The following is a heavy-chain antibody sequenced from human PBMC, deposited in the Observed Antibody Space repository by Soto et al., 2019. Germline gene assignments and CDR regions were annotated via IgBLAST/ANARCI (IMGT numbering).Heavy chain of an antibody. Sequence: GGSLRLSCAASGFTFSSYSMNWVRQAPGKGLEWVSSISSGSTAIFYGDSVKGRFIISRDNAENSLYLQMNSLRAEDTAVYYCVRHTCPVDCYSLGYWGLGTLLTVSS. CDR1: GFTFSSYS. CDR2: ISSGSTAI. CDR3: VRHTCPVDCYSLGY. V-gene: IGHV3-21*01. D-gene: IGHD2-21*02. J-gene: IGHJ4*02.